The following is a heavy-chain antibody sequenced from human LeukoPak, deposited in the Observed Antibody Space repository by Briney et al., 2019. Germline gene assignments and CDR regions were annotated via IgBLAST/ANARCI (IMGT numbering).Heavy chain of an antibody. CDR3: AREWKFDI. CDR1: GFTVSSNY. Sequence: GGSLRLSCAASGFTVSSNYMSWVRQAPGEGLEWVSVIYSGGTTYYADSVKGRFTISRDNSKNTLYLQMNSLRAEDTAIYYCAREWKFDIWGQGTMVTVSS. V-gene: IGHV3-53*01. J-gene: IGHJ3*02. CDR2: IYSGGTT. D-gene: IGHD1-1*01.